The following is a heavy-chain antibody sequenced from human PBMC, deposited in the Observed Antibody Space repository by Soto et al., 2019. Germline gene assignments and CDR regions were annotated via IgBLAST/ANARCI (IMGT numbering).Heavy chain of an antibody. CDR2: ISPNSGNT. D-gene: IGHD3-16*01. CDR3: ARLIIDYLDFDY. J-gene: IGHJ4*02. CDR1: GYTFTSFD. Sequence: QVQLVQSGAEVQKPGASVKVSCKASGYTFTSFDINWVRQATGQGLEWMGWISPNSGNTGYAQKLQGRVTMTRNTSISTAYMELSGLRSEDTDVYYCARLIIDYLDFDYWGQGTLVTVSS. V-gene: IGHV1-8*01.